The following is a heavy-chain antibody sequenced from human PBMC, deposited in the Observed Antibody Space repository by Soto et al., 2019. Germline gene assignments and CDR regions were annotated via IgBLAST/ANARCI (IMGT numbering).Heavy chain of an antibody. CDR1: GGSISSSNW. Sequence: PSETLSLTCAVSGGSISSSNWWSWVRQPPGKGLEWIGEIYHSGSTNYNPSLKSRVTISVDKSKNQFSLKLSSVTAADTAVYYCARESPPEYYYYYGMDVWGQGTTVTVSS. J-gene: IGHJ6*02. CDR2: IYHSGST. V-gene: IGHV4-4*02. CDR3: ARESPPEYYYYYGMDV.